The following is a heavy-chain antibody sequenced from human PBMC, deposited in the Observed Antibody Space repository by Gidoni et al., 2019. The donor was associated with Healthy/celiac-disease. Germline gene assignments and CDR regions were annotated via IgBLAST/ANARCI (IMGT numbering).Heavy chain of an antibody. V-gene: IGHV3-9*01. CDR3: AKDIYSYGSHGYYGMDV. CDR1: GFTLDDYA. J-gene: IGHJ6*02. D-gene: IGHD5-18*01. CDR2: ISWNSGSI. Sequence: EVQLVESGGGLVQPGRSLRLSCAASGFTLDDYAMHWVRQAPGKGLEWVSGISWNSGSIGYADSVKGRFTISRDNAKNSLYLQMNSLRAEDTALYYCAKDIYSYGSHGYYGMDVWGQGTTVTVSS.